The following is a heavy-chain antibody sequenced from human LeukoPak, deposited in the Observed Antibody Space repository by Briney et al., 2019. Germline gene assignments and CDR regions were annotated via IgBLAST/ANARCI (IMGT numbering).Heavy chain of an antibody. CDR1: GGSISSSSYY. CDR2: IYYSGST. CDR3: ASTWIQLWQLGWFDP. J-gene: IGHJ5*02. Sequence: SETLSLTCTVSGGSISSSSYYWGWIRQPPGKGLEWIGSIYYSGSTYYNPSLKSRVTISVDTSKNQFSLKLSSVTAADTAVYYRASTWIQLWQLGWFDPWGQGTLVTVSS. V-gene: IGHV4-39*07. D-gene: IGHD5-18*01.